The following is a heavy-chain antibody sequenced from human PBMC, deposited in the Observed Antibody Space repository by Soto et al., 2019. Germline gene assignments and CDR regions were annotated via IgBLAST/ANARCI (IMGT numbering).Heavy chain of an antibody. Sequence: SDTLSLTCTVSGGSISSYYWSWIRQPPGKGLEWIGYIYYSGSTNYNPSLKSRVTISVDTSKNQFSLKLSSVTAADTAVYYCARVPCGGDCPFDYWGQGTLVTVSS. V-gene: IGHV4-59*01. CDR1: GGSISSYY. CDR2: IYYSGST. J-gene: IGHJ4*02. CDR3: ARVPCGGDCPFDY. D-gene: IGHD2-21*02.